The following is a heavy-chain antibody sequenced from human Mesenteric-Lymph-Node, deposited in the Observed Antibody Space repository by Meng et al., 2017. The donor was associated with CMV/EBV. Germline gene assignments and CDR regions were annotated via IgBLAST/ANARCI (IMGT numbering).Heavy chain of an antibody. V-gene: IGHV4-39*07. D-gene: IGHD3-22*01. CDR2: IYYSGST. Sequence: QLQLQESGPGLVTTSDTLSITRNVSGGSISSSSYYWGWIRQPPGKGLEWIGSIYYSGSTYYNPSLKSRVTISVDTSKNQFSLKLSSVTAADTAVYYCARDGDYYDSSGYNPFDYWGQGTLVTVSS. CDR3: ARDGDYYDSSGYNPFDY. J-gene: IGHJ4*02. CDR1: GGSISSSSYY.